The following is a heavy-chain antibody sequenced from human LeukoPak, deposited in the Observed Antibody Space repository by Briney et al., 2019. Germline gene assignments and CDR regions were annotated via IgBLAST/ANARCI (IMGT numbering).Heavy chain of an antibody. CDR3: AKTGDYYDSSDFDY. CDR1: GFTFSSYW. CDR2: ISYDGSNK. Sequence: GGSLRLSCAASGFTFSSYWMHWVRHAPGKGLEWVAVISYDGSNKYYADSVKGRFTISRDNSKNTLYLQMNSLRAEDTAVYYCAKTGDYYDSSDFDYWGQGTLVTVSS. J-gene: IGHJ4*02. V-gene: IGHV3-30*18. D-gene: IGHD3-22*01.